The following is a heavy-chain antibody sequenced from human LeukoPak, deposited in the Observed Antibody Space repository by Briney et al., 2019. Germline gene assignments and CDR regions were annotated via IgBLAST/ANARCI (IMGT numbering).Heavy chain of an antibody. J-gene: IGHJ4*02. D-gene: IGHD6-19*01. V-gene: IGHV3-21*01. Sequence: GGSLRLSCAASGFTFNSYTMNWVRQAPGKGLEWLSSINTNSNYTYYADSVKGRFTISRDNAKNSLYLQMNSLRAEDTAVYYCARSLYGAVAGVGDYWGQGTLVTVSS. CDR3: ARSLYGAVAGVGDY. CDR2: INTNSNYT. CDR1: GFTFNSYT.